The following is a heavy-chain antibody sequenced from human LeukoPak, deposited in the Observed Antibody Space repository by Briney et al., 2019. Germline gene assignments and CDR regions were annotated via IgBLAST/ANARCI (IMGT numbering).Heavy chain of an antibody. Sequence: GGSLRLSCAASGFTFSDYYISWIRQAPGKGREWVSYISSSGTIIYYADSVKGRFTVSRDNAKDSLFLQMNSLRAEDTAVYYCAREEREQASTLTNAFDIWGQGTMVTVSS. J-gene: IGHJ3*02. V-gene: IGHV3-11*04. CDR3: AREEREQASTLTNAFDI. CDR1: GFTFSDYY. CDR2: ISSSGTII. D-gene: IGHD4-17*01.